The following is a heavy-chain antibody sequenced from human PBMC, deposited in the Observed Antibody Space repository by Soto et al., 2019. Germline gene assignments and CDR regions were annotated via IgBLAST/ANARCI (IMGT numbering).Heavy chain of an antibody. V-gene: IGHV3-48*02. CDR2: ISSSSSTI. CDR3: AGRGQLLQLGDFDI. Sequence: GGSLRPSCAASGFTFSSYSMNCVRQAPGKGLEWVSYISSSSSTIYYADSVKGRFTISRDNAKNSLYLQMNSLRDEDTAVYYCAGRGQLLQLGDFDIWGQGTMVTVSS. CDR1: GFTFSSYS. J-gene: IGHJ3*02. D-gene: IGHD2-2*01.